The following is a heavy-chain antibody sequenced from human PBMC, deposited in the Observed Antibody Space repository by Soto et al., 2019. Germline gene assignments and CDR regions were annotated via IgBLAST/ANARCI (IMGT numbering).Heavy chain of an antibody. CDR2: ISGSGGST. Sequence: GGSLRLSCAAAGFTFSSYDMHWVRQATGKGLEWVSAISGSGGSTYYADSVKGRFTISRDNSKNTLYLQMNSLRAEDTAVYYCANIIPYYYDSSGYYWGQGTLVTVSS. V-gene: IGHV3-23*01. CDR3: ANIIPYYYDSSGYY. CDR1: GFTFSSYD. J-gene: IGHJ4*02. D-gene: IGHD3-22*01.